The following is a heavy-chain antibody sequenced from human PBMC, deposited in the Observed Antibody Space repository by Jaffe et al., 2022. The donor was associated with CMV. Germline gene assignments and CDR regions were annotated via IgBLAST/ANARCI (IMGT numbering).Heavy chain of an antibody. D-gene: IGHD3-10*01. CDR2: INGGYGTT. CDR3: ARGIMVRGATYYFDF. J-gene: IGHJ4*02. CDR1: GYTFTSYT. Sequence: QIQLVQSGAEVKKPGASVQISCEASGYTFTSYTIHWVRQAPGQRPEWMGWINGGYGTTRYSQTFQGRVTISRDTSVNTSYLEVSGLSSEDTAVYYCARGIMVRGATYYFDFWGQGALVTVSS. V-gene: IGHV1-3*01.